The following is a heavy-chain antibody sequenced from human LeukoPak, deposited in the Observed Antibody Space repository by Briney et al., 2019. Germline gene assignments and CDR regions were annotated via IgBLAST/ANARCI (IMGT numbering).Heavy chain of an antibody. Sequence: GESLKISCKGSGSSFTSYWIGWVRQMPGKGLEWMGIIYPGDSDTRYSPSFQGQVTISADKSISTAYLQWSSLKASDTAMYYCASLGPQVTYHYYYYYMDVWGKGTTVTVSS. CDR2: IYPGDSDT. V-gene: IGHV5-51*01. J-gene: IGHJ6*03. CDR3: ASLGPQVTYHYYYYYMDV. D-gene: IGHD5-18*01. CDR1: GSSFTSYW.